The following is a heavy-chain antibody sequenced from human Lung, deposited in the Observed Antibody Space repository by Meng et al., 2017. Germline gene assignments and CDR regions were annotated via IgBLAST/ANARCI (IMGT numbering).Heavy chain of an antibody. D-gene: IGHD6-6*01. V-gene: IGHV1-2*06. CDR2: MNPNSGDT. CDR3: AREGGSSSHFDY. CDR1: GYTFTDYY. J-gene: IGHJ4*02. Sequence: QVQLVQSGAEVKRPWASVRVSCKASGYTFTDYYLQWVRQAPGQGLEWMGRMNPNSGDTKYAQKFQGRVTMTGYTSISTAYMELSRLTSDDTAVYYCAREGGSSSHFDYWGQGTLVTVSS.